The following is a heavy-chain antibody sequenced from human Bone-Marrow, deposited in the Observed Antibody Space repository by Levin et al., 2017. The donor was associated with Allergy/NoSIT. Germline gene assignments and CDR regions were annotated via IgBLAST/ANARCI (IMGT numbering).Heavy chain of an antibody. CDR2: IWYDGSNK. Sequence: GGSLRLSCAASGFTFSSYGMHWVRQAPGKGLEWVAVIWYDGSNKYYADSVKGRFTISRDNSKNTLYLQINSLRAEDTAVYYCARARRYCSSTSCPRGSIFYYYYGMDVWGQGTTVTVSS. D-gene: IGHD2-2*01. CDR3: ARARRYCSSTSCPRGSIFYYYYGMDV. CDR1: GFTFSSYG. J-gene: IGHJ6*02. V-gene: IGHV3-33*01.